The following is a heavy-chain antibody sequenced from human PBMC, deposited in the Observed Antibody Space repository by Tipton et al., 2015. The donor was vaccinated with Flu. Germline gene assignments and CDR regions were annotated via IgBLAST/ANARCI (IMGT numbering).Heavy chain of an antibody. Sequence: QLVQSGAEVKKPGASVRVSCKASGYTFSSYNMHWVRQAPGQGLEWLGILYPSGGCTRCAQKFQGRVTVTRDKSTTTVYMELSSLRPDDTAVYYCARDMGSGRYSFDEWGQGTLVTVSS. D-gene: IGHD3-10*01. CDR1: GYTFSSYN. J-gene: IGHJ4*02. CDR3: ARDMGSGRYSFDE. V-gene: IGHV1-46*01. CDR2: LYPSGGCT.